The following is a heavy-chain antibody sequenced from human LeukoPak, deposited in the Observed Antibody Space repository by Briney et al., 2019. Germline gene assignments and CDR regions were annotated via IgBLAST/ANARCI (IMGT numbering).Heavy chain of an antibody. CDR2: IYYSGST. CDR1: GGSFSGYY. V-gene: IGHV4-39*01. D-gene: IGHD3-10*01. CDR3: ARRGPTMVRGVIAFDY. J-gene: IGHJ4*02. Sequence: SETLSLTCAVYGGSFSGYYWGWIRQPPGKGLEWIGSIYYSGSTYYNPSLKSRVTISVDTSKNQFSLKLSFVTAADTAVYYCARRGPTMVRGVIAFDYWGQGTLVTVSS.